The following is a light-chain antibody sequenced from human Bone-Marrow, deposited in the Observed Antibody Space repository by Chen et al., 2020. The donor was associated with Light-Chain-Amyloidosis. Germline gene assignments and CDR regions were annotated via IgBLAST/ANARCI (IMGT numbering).Light chain of an antibody. J-gene: IGLJ2*01. CDR3: QSADSSGTYEVI. V-gene: IGLV3-25*03. Sequence: SYELTQPPSVSVSPGQTARITCSGDDLPTKYAYWYQQKPGQAPVLVIHRDTARPSGISERFSGSSSETTATLTISGVQEEDEADYHCQSADSSGTYEVIFGGGTKLTVL. CDR1: DLPTKY. CDR2: RDT.